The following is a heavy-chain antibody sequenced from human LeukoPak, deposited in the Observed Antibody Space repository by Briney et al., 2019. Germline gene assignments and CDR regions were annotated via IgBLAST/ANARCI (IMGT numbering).Heavy chain of an antibody. CDR1: GFSFSTSW. D-gene: IGHD6-13*01. Sequence: GGSLRLSCTTSGFSFSTSWMSWVRQTPGKGLEWVANIKEVGSRTYLADAVQGRFSVSRDNAKNSVYLQMGSLRADDTSVYYCARGIASSSIWYWYFDLWGRGTFVSVSS. CDR2: IKEVGSRT. CDR3: ARGIASSSIWYWYFDL. V-gene: IGHV3-7*01. J-gene: IGHJ2*01.